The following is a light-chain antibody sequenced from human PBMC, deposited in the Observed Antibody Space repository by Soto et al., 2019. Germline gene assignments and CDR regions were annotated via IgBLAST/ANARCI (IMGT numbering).Light chain of an antibody. V-gene: IGKV3-11*01. CDR1: QSVGNY. CDR3: QQRANRLT. Sequence: EIVLTQSPATLSLSPGERATLSCRASQSVGNYLNWYQQKPGRGPRLLIFDASNRATGSPARFSGSGSGTDFTLTISSLEPEDFAVYFCQQRANRLTFGGGTKVEVK. J-gene: IGKJ4*01. CDR2: DAS.